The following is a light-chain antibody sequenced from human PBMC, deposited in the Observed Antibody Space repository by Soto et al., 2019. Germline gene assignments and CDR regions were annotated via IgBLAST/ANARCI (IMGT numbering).Light chain of an antibody. J-gene: IGLJ2*01. CDR1: SSNIGAGYD. CDR3: QSYDSSLRGLV. CDR2: GNN. V-gene: IGLV1-40*01. Sequence: QSVLTQPPSVSGAPGQRVTISCTGSSSNIGAGYDVHWYQQLPGTAPKLLMYGNNIRPSGVPDRFSDSKSGTSASQAITGLQAEDEAAYFCQSYDSSLRGLVFGGGTKLTVL.